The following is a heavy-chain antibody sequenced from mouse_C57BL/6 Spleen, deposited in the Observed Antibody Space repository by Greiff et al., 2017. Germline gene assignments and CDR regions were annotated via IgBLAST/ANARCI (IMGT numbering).Heavy chain of an antibody. J-gene: IGHJ2*01. CDR1: GYTFTSYW. CDR2: IDPNSGGT. V-gene: IGHV1-72*01. Sequence: QVQLQQPGAELVKPGASVKLSCKASGYTFTSYWMHWVKQRPGRGLEWIGSIDPNSGGTKYNEKFKSKATLTVDKPSSTAYMQLSSLTSEDSAVYYCAREEGLTGYLFDYWGKGTTLTVSS. D-gene: IGHD4-1*01. CDR3: AREEGLTGYLFDY.